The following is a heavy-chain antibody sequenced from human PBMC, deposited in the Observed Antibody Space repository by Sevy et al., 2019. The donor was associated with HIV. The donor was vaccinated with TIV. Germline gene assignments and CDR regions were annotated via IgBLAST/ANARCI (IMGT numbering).Heavy chain of an antibody. CDR3: ARRDYYGYSDS. J-gene: IGHJ4*02. V-gene: IGHV4-39*01. CDR1: GGSISSSNYY. D-gene: IGHD3-3*01. Sequence: SETLSLTCTVSGGSISSSNYYWGWIRQPPGKGLEWIGTIYYSGSAYYNSSLKSRVTIFIDTSNNQFSLRLSSVTAADTPVYYCARRDYYGYSDSWGQGTLVTVSS. CDR2: IYYSGSA.